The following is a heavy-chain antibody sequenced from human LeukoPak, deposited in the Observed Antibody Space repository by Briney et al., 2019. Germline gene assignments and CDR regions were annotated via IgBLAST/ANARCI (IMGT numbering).Heavy chain of an antibody. CDR2: IYYTGRT. J-gene: IGHJ5*02. CDR3: ARAMVVAAKWFDP. CDR1: GDSMSSSSYY. D-gene: IGHD2-15*01. V-gene: IGHV4-39*01. Sequence: PSETLSLTCTVSGDSMSSSSYYWGWVRQPPGKGLEWIASIYYTGRTYYKPSLKSRVTISVDTSQNQFSLNLNSVTAADTAVYYCARAMVVAAKWFDPWGQGTLVTVSS.